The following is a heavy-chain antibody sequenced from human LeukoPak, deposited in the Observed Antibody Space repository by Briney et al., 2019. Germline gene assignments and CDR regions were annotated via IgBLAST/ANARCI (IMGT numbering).Heavy chain of an antibody. V-gene: IGHV3-23*01. CDR1: GFTFSSYE. J-gene: IGHJ5*02. Sequence: GALRLSCAASGFTFSSYEMNWVRQAPGKGLEWVSAISGSGGSTYYADSVKGRFTISRDNSKNTLYLQMNSLRAEDTAVYYCAKGSIYSGSYAEYNWFDPWGQGTLVTVSS. CDR2: ISGSGGST. D-gene: IGHD1-26*01. CDR3: AKGSIYSGSYAEYNWFDP.